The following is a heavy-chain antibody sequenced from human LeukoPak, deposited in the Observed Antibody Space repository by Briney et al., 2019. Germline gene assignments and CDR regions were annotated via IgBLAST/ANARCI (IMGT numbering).Heavy chain of an antibody. CDR2: VYHDGGT. V-gene: IGHV4-4*02. D-gene: IGHD3-10*01. J-gene: IGHJ3*02. Sequence: SETLSLTCVVSGGSVSSSKWWSWVRQPPGKGLEWIGQVYHDGGTKYNPSLKSRVTISVDTSKNQFSLKLSSVTAADTAVYYCASGELVQDDAFDIWGQGTMVTVSS. CDR1: GGSVSSSKW. CDR3: ASGELVQDDAFDI.